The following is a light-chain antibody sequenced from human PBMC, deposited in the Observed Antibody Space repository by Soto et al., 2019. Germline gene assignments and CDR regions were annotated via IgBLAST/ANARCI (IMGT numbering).Light chain of an antibody. Sequence: QSVLTQPPSVSGAPGQRVTISCTGSSSNIGAGYDVHWYQQLPGTAPKLLIYGNSNRPSGVPDRFSGSKSGTSASLAITGLQAEDEADYYCQSYDSSLSGSVFGGGTSSSS. J-gene: IGLJ2*01. CDR2: GNS. CDR1: SSNIGAGYD. CDR3: QSYDSSLSGSV. V-gene: IGLV1-40*01.